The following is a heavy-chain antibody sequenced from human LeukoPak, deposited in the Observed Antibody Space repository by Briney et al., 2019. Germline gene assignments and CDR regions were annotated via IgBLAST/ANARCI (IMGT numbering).Heavy chain of an antibody. CDR1: GFTFSSYN. CDR2: ISSSSSTI. V-gene: IGHV3-48*01. J-gene: IGHJ5*02. Sequence: GGSLRXSCAASGFTFSSYNMNWVRQAPGKGLEWVSYISSSSSTIYYADSVKGRFTISRDNAKNSLYLQMNRLRAEDTAVYYCXXDRXGXDDXWSGYYTNYFDPWGQGTLVTVSS. D-gene: IGHD3-3*01. CDR3: XXDRXGXDDXWSGYYTNYFDP.